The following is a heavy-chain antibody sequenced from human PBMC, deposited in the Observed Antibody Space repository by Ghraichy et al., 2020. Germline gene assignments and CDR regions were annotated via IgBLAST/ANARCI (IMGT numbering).Heavy chain of an antibody. J-gene: IGHJ6*02. Sequence: GGSLRLSCAASEFTFTRSAMRWVRQAPGKGLEWVSSISGGSGDTTYYAETVKGRFTISRDNSKDTVYLQMNSLRAEDTAVYYCARGWFGDAYYGMDVWGQGTTVTVSS. CDR3: ARGWFGDAYYGMDV. D-gene: IGHD3-10*01. V-gene: IGHV3-23*01. CDR1: EFTFTRSA. CDR2: ISGGSGDTT.